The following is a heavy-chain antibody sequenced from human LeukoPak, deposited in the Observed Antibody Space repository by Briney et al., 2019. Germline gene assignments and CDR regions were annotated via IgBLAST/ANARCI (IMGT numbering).Heavy chain of an antibody. J-gene: IGHJ4*01. CDR2: IYTSGST. Sequence: SETLSLTCTVSGGSISSGSYYWSWIRQPAGKGLEWIGRIYTSGSTNYNPSLKSRVTISVDTSKNQFSLKLSSVTAADTAVYYCARASYYYDSSGYYVPSGLFDYWGHGTLVTVSS. D-gene: IGHD3-22*01. CDR3: ARASYYYDSSGYYVPSGLFDY. V-gene: IGHV4-61*02. CDR1: GGSISSGSYY.